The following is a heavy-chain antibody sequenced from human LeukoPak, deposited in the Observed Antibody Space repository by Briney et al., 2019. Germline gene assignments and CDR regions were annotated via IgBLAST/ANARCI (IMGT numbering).Heavy chain of an antibody. CDR2: ISAYNGNT. D-gene: IGHD2-8*01. Sequence: GASVKVSCKASGYTFTSYGISWVRQAPGQGLEWMGWISAYNGNTNYAQKLQGRVTMTTDTSTSTAYMELRSLRSDDTAVYYCARLGYCTNGVCYRYYYGMDVWGQGTTVTVSS. CDR3: ARLGYCTNGVCYRYYYGMDV. V-gene: IGHV1-18*01. CDR1: GYTFTSYG. J-gene: IGHJ6*02.